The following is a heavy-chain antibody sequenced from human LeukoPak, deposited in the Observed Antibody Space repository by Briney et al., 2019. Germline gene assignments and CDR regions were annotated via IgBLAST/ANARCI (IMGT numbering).Heavy chain of an antibody. V-gene: IGHV3-11*06. CDR1: GFTFSDYY. CDR2: ISSSSSYI. J-gene: IGHJ4*02. D-gene: IGHD3-10*01. Sequence: GGSLRLSCAASGFTFSDYYMSWIRQAPGKGLEWVSSISSSSSYIYYADSVKGRFTISRDNAKNSLYLQMNSLRAEDTAVYYCARGGLLWFGELYSDYWGQGTLVTVSS. CDR3: ARGGLLWFGELYSDY.